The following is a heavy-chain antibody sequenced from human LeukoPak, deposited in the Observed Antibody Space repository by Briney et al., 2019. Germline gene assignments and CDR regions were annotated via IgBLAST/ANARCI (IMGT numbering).Heavy chain of an antibody. CDR2: INHSGST. CDR3: ARGVRVGYFDY. D-gene: IGHD2-15*01. J-gene: IGHJ4*02. Sequence: PSETLSLTCAVYGGPFSGYYWRWIRQPPGKGLEWIGEINHSGSTNYNPSLKSRVTISVDTSKNQFSLKLSSVTAADTAVYYRARGVRVGYFDYWGQGTLVTVSS. V-gene: IGHV4-34*01. CDR1: GGPFSGYY.